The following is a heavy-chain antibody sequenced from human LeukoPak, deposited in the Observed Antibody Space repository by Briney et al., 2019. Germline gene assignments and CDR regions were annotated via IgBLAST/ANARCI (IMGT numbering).Heavy chain of an antibody. J-gene: IGHJ4*02. CDR2: FDPEDGET. V-gene: IGHV1-24*01. D-gene: IGHD3-22*01. Sequence: ASVKVTCKVSGYTLTESSMHWVRQAPGKGLEWMGGFDPEDGETIYAQKFQGRVTMTEDTSTDTAYMELSRLRSDDTAVYYCARVNHYYDSGGYYGWGQGTLVTVSS. CDR3: ARVNHYYDSGGYYG. CDR1: GYTLTESS.